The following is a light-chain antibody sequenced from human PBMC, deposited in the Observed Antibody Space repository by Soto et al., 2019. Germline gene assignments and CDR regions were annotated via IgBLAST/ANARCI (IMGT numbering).Light chain of an antibody. CDR1: QSVSSY. V-gene: IGKV3-11*01. J-gene: IGKJ1*01. CDR2: AAT. Sequence: EIVLTQSPATLSLSPGERATLSCRASQSVSSYLAWYQQKPGQAPRLLISAATNRATGIPARFSGSGSRTDFTLTISSLEPEDFAVYYCQQRINWPPTWAFGQGTKVDIK. CDR3: QQRINWPPTWA.